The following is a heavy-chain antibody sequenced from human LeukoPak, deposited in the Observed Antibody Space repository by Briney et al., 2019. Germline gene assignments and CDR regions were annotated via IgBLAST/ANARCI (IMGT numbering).Heavy chain of an antibody. V-gene: IGHV5-10-1*01. J-gene: IGHJ4*02. CDR3: ARSSRRYGGYGSLGTDY. D-gene: IGHD6-25*01. CDR1: GYSFTSYW. Sequence: GESLKISCKGSGYSFTSYWISWVRQMPGKGLEWMGRIDPSDSYTNYSPSFQGHVTISADKSISTAYLQWSSLKASDTAMYYCARSSRRYGGYGSLGTDYWGQGTLVTVSS. CDR2: IDPSDSYT.